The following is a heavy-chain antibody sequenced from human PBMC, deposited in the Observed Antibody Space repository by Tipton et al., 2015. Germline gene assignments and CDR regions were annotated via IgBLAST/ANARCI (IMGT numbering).Heavy chain of an antibody. D-gene: IGHD6-19*01. J-gene: IGHJ4*02. V-gene: IGHV4-61*01. CDR3: ARELGSSGWYRWGDFDY. CDR2: INYSDGS. CDR1: GGSVSSGTSYH. Sequence: GLVKPSETLSLTCTVSGGSVSSGTSYHWSWIRQPPGKGLEWIGNINYSDGSNYTPSLKGRVTISVDTSKNQFSLMLRSVTAADTAVYYCARELGSSGWYRWGDFDYWGQGTLVTVSS.